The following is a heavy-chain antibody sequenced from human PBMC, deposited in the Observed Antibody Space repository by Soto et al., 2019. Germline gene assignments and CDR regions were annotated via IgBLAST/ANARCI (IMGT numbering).Heavy chain of an antibody. CDR3: ARVGTPMVRGVALFDY. D-gene: IGHD3-10*01. CDR1: GGSISSGGYY. V-gene: IGHV4-31*03. Sequence: SETLSLTCTVSGGSISSGGYYWSWIRQHPGKGLEWIGYIYYSGSTYYNPSLKSRVTISVDTSKNQFSLKLSSVTAADTAVYYCARVGTPMVRGVALFDYWGQGTLVTVSS. J-gene: IGHJ4*02. CDR2: IYYSGST.